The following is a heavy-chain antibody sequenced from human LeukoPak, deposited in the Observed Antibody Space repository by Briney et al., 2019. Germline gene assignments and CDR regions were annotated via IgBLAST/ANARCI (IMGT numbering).Heavy chain of an antibody. CDR2: IWYDGSNK. V-gene: IGHV3-33*01. CDR3: ARDYYDSSGYQPFDY. CDR1: GFTFSSYG. D-gene: IGHD3-22*01. J-gene: IGHJ4*02. Sequence: SGGSLRLSCAASGFTFSSYGMHWVRQAPGKGLEWVAVIWYDGSNKYYADYVKGRFTISRDNAKNSLYLQMNSLRAEDTAVYYCARDYYDSSGYQPFDYWGQGTLVTVSS.